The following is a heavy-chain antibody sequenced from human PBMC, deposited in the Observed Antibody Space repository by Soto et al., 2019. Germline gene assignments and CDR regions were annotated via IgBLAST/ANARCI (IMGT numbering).Heavy chain of an antibody. D-gene: IGHD3-3*01. CDR2: IYYSGST. Sequence: TLSLTCTVSGGSISSGGYYWSWIRQHPGKGLEWIGYIYYSGSTYYNPSLKSRVTISVDTSKNQFSLKLSSVTAADTAVYYCARGITIFGVVNPISYYGMDVWGQGTTVT. V-gene: IGHV4-31*03. CDR3: ARGITIFGVVNPISYYGMDV. CDR1: GGSISSGGYY. J-gene: IGHJ6*02.